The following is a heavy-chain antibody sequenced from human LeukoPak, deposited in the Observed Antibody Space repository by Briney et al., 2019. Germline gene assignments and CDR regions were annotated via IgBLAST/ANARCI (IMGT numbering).Heavy chain of an antibody. CDR2: IWYDGSNK. J-gene: IGHJ4*02. Sequence: GGSLRLSCAASGFTFSSYGMHWVRQAPGKGLEWVAVIWYDGSNKYNADSVKGRFTISRDNSKNTLYLQMNSLRAEDTAVYYCASLPSRWELSSYWGQGTLVTVSS. D-gene: IGHD1-26*01. CDR1: GFTFSSYG. V-gene: IGHV3-33*01. CDR3: ASLPSRWELSSY.